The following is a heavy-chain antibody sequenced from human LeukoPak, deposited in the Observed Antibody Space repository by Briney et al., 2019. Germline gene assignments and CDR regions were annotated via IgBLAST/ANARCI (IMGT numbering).Heavy chain of an antibody. CDR3: AKDRWQQRPASFDY. CDR2: ISGGDSST. V-gene: IGHV3-23*01. D-gene: IGHD6-25*01. J-gene: IGHJ4*02. Sequence: GGSLRLSCAASGFTFSSYAMSWVRQAPGKGLEWVSAISGGDSSTFFADSAKGRFTISRDNSKNTLYLQMNSLRVEDTAVYYCAKDRWQQRPASFDYWGQGTLVTVSS. CDR1: GFTFSSYA.